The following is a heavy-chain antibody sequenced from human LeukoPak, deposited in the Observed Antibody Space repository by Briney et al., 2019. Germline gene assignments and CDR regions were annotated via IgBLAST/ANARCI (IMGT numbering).Heavy chain of an antibody. V-gene: IGHV4-59*01. D-gene: IGHD3-10*01. J-gene: IGHJ6*02. CDR2: IYYSGST. CDR1: GGSISSYY. CDR3: ARDNEANGSGSYPQYGMDV. Sequence: PSETLSLTCTVSGGSISSYYWSWIRQPPGKGLEWIGYIYYSGSTNYNPSLKSRGTISVDTSKNQFSLKLSSVPAADTAVYYCARDNEANGSGSYPQYGMDVWGQGTTVTVSS.